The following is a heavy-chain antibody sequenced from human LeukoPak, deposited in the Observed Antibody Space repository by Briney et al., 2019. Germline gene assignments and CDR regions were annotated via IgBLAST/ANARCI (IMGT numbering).Heavy chain of an antibody. CDR2: IYYSGST. CDR3: ARMRYYYDSSGQYNWFDP. V-gene: IGHV4-31*03. CDR1: GGSINSGGYY. D-gene: IGHD3-22*01. Sequence: ASETLSLTCTVSGGSINSGGYYWSWIRQHPGKGLEWIGYIYYSGSTYYNPSLKSRVTISVDTSKNQFSLKLSSVTAADTAVYYCARMRYYYDSSGQYNWFDPWGQGTLVTVSS. J-gene: IGHJ5*02.